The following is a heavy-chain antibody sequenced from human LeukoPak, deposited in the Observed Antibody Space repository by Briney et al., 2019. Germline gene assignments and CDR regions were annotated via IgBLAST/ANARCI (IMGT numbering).Heavy chain of an antibody. CDR2: IYPGDSDT. CDR1: GYSFTSYW. CDR3: ARRSSGSSGDYYYGMDV. Sequence: GESLKISCKGSGYSFTSYWIGWVRQMPGKGLEWMGIIYPGDSDTRYSPSFQGQVTISADKSISTAYPQWSSLKASDTAMYYCARRSSGSSGDYYYGMDVWGQGTTVTVSS. V-gene: IGHV5-51*01. D-gene: IGHD6-19*01. J-gene: IGHJ6*02.